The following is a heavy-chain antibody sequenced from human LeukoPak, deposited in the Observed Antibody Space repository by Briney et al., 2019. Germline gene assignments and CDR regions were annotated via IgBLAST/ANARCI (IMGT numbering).Heavy chain of an antibody. CDR2: IYTSGST. CDR1: GGSISSYY. J-gene: IGHJ6*02. D-gene: IGHD4-17*01. Sequence: SETLSLTCTVSGGSISSYYWSWIRQPAGKGLEWIGRIYTSGSTNYNPSLKSQVTMSVDTSKNQFSLKLSSVTAADTAVYYCAISTTVTPGGYYGMDVWGQGTTVTVSS. CDR3: AISTTVTPGGYYGMDV. V-gene: IGHV4-4*07.